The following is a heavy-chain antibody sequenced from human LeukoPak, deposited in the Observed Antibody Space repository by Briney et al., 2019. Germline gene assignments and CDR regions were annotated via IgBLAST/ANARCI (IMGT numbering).Heavy chain of an antibody. Sequence: SETLSLTCAVYGWSFNDYYWNWIRQPPGKGLEWIGEINARGDTNYNPFLKSRVTISVDTSKKQFSLRLTSMIAADTALYYCARGQVPAARGYNWFDPWGQGTLVTVSS. V-gene: IGHV4-34*01. CDR2: INARGDT. D-gene: IGHD2-2*01. CDR3: ARGQVPAARGYNWFDP. J-gene: IGHJ5*02. CDR1: GWSFNDYY.